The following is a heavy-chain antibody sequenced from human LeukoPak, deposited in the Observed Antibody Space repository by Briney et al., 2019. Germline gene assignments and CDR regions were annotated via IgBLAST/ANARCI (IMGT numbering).Heavy chain of an antibody. J-gene: IGHJ4*02. CDR3: ASLMGEEYQLPLDY. CDR1: GGSISSSNW. CDR2: IYHSGST. D-gene: IGHD2-2*01. V-gene: IGHV4-4*02. Sequence: SETLSLTCAVSGGSISSSNWWSWVRQPPGKGLEWIGEIYHSGSTNYNPSLKSRVTISVDKSKNQFSLKLSSVTAADTAVYYCASLMGEEYQLPLDYWGQGTLVTVSS.